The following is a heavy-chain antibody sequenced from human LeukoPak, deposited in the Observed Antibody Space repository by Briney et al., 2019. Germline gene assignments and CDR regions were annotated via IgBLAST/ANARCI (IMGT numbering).Heavy chain of an antibody. CDR2: IYPADSDT. J-gene: IGHJ5*02. CDR1: GYSFASFW. V-gene: IGHV5-51*01. CDR3: ARQSAAAQYTNWFDP. Sequence: GESLKISCKGSGYSFASFWIGWVRQMPGKGLEWMGVIYPADSDTRYSPSFQGQVTISADKSTSTDYLQWSTLKASDTTIYYCARQSAAAQYTNWFDPWGQGTLVTVSS. D-gene: IGHD2-2*01.